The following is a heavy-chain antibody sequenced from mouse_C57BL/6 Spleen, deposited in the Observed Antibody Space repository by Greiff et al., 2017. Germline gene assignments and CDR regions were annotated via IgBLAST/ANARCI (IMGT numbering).Heavy chain of an antibody. CDR1: GYTFTSYW. CDR2: IDPSDSET. J-gene: IGHJ4*01. CDR3: ARGDGNHYAMDY. V-gene: IGHV1-52*01. Sequence: QVQPQQPGAELVRPGSSVKLSCKASGYTFTSYWMHWVKQRPIQGLEWIGNIDPSDSETHYNQKFKDKATLTVDKSSSTAYMQLSSLTSEDSAVYYCARGDGNHYAMDYWGQGTSVTVSS. D-gene: IGHD2-1*01.